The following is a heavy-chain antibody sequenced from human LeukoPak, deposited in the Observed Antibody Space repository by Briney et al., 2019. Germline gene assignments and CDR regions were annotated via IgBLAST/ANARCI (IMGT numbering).Heavy chain of an antibody. Sequence: GASVKVSCKASGYTFTSYGISWVRQAPGQGLEWMGWISAYNGNTNYAQKLQGRVTMTTDTSTSTAYMELRSLRSDDTAVYYCARDNYYDSSGSQDAFDIWGQGTMVTVSS. V-gene: IGHV1-18*01. CDR2: ISAYNGNT. CDR3: ARDNYYDSSGSQDAFDI. J-gene: IGHJ3*02. CDR1: GYTFTSYG. D-gene: IGHD3-22*01.